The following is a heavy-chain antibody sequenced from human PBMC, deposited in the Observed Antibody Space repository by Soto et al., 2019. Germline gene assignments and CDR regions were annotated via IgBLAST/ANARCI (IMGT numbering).Heavy chain of an antibody. CDR3: ARNTGYSSGWYHYYYGMDV. D-gene: IGHD6-19*01. V-gene: IGHV1-69*13. Sequence: LVKVSCKASGGTFSSYAISWVRQAPGQGLEWMGGIIPIFGTANYAQKFQGRVTITADESTSTAYMELSSLRSEDTAVYYCARNTGYSSGWYHYYYGMDVWGQGTTVTVSS. CDR2: IIPIFGTA. J-gene: IGHJ6*02. CDR1: GGTFSSYA.